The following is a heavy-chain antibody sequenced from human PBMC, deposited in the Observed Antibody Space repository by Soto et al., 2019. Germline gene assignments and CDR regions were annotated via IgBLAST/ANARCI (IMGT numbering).Heavy chain of an antibody. CDR2: ISAYNGNT. V-gene: IGHV1-18*04. CDR3: ARELRLAGSDWFDP. CDR1: GYSFTSYY. D-gene: IGHD6-19*01. Sequence: ASVKVSCKASGYSFTSYYMQWVRQAPGQGLEWMGWISAYNGNTNYAQKLQGRVTMTTDTSTSTAYMELRSLRSDDTAVYYCARELRLAGSDWFDPWGQGTLVTVSS. J-gene: IGHJ5*02.